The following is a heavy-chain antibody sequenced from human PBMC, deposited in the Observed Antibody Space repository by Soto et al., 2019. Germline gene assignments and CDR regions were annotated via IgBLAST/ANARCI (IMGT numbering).Heavy chain of an antibody. Sequence: EVQLVESGGGLVQSGGSLRLSCAASGFTFSSYWMSWVRQGPGKGPEWVANIKQDGSEIYYVDSVKGRFTISRDNAKSSLSVQMTSPRAEDTAVYHCAKSLSAIPGDSWGQGTLVTVSS. CDR1: GFTFSSYW. CDR3: AKSLSAIPGDS. CDR2: IKQDGSEI. D-gene: IGHD2-2*01. V-gene: IGHV3-7*05. J-gene: IGHJ4*02.